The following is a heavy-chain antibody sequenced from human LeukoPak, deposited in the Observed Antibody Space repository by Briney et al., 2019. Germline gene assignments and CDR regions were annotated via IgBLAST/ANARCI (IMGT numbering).Heavy chain of an antibody. Sequence: PSETLSLTCTVSGGSISSYYWSWIRQPPGKGLEWIGYIYYSGSTNYNPSLKSRVTISVDTSKNQFSLKLSSVTAADTAVYYCARVGYDSSGYYQIPDYWGQGTLVTVSS. J-gene: IGHJ4*02. V-gene: IGHV4-59*01. D-gene: IGHD3-22*01. CDR2: IYYSGST. CDR3: ARVGYDSSGYYQIPDY. CDR1: GGSISSYY.